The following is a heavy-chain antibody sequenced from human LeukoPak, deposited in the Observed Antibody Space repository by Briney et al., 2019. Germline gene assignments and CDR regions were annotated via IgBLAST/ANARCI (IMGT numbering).Heavy chain of an antibody. Sequence: PGGSLRLSCAASEFAFSTYNMNWVRQAPGKGLEWVSYISTGSSTTYYADSVKGRFTISRDNVENSLYLQMNSLRDEDTAVYYCARDGFFGSGIVGAFDIWGQGTLVTVSS. D-gene: IGHD3-10*01. CDR1: EFAFSTYN. CDR3: ARDGFFGSGIVGAFDI. J-gene: IGHJ3*02. V-gene: IGHV3-48*02. CDR2: ISTGSSTT.